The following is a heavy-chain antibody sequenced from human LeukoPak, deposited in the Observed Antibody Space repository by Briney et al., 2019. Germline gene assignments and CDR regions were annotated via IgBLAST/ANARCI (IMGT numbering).Heavy chain of an antibody. CDR2: INPSGSST. CDR1: GYSFTSHY. V-gene: IGHV1-46*01. CDR3: AREDTWIQLWSFDY. Sequence: ASVKVSCKASGYSFTSHYMHWVRQAPGQGLEWMGLINPSGSSTLYAQKFQGRVTMTRDMSTTTDYMELSSLRSEDTAVYYCAREDTWIQLWSFDYWGQGTLVTVSS. J-gene: IGHJ4*02. D-gene: IGHD5-18*01.